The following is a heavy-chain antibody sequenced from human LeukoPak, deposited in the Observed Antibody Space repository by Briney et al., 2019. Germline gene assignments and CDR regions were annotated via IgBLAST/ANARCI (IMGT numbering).Heavy chain of an antibody. CDR1: GGSITSYY. V-gene: IGHV4-59*01. CDR3: ARGYCSGGSCYSRVFDY. Sequence: SETLSLTCTVSGGSITSYYWSWIRQPPGKGLEWIGYIYYSGSTNYNPSLKSRVTISVDTSKNQFSLKLSSVTAADTAVYYCARGYCSGGSCYSRVFDYWGQGTLVTVSS. CDR2: IYYSGST. J-gene: IGHJ4*02. D-gene: IGHD2-15*01.